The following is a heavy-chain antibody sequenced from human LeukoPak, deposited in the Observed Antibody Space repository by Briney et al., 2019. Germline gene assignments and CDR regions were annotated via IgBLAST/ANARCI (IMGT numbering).Heavy chain of an antibody. J-gene: IGHJ4*02. CDR3: AKGVGYCSGGSCQQFDY. CDR2: ISGSGGST. V-gene: IGHV3-23*01. Sequence: GGTLRLSCAASGFTFSGYGMSWVRQAPGKGLKWVSAISGSGGSTYYVDSVKGRITISRDNSKNTLYLQMNSLRAEDTAVYYCAKGVGYCSGGSCQQFDYWGQGTLVTVSS. D-gene: IGHD2-15*01. CDR1: GFTFSGYG.